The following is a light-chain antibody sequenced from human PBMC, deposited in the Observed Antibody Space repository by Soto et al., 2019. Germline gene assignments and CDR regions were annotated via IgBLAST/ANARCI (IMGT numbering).Light chain of an antibody. V-gene: IGKV3-20*01. CDR3: QQYGSSPIT. CDR1: QRVISTY. CDR2: GAS. Sequence: NLFTQSPSTLAWSSGGKSNLSFRASQRVISTYLAWYQQKPGQAPSLLIYGASSRATGIPDRFSGSGSGTAFTLTISRLEPEDFAVYYCQQYGSSPITFGQGTKVDIK. J-gene: IGKJ1*01.